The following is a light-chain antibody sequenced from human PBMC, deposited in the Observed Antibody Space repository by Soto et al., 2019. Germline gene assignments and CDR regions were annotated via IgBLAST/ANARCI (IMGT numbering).Light chain of an antibody. CDR1: TSDVGAYNY. J-gene: IGLJ1*01. CDR2: EVS. V-gene: IGLV2-14*01. Sequence: QSALTQPASVSGSPGQSITISCTGSTSDVGAYNYVSWYKHHPGQAPQLMIYEVSNRPSGVSNRFSGSKSGNTASLTISGLQADDEGDYYCSSKTSSSSPFVLGTGTKLTVL. CDR3: SSKTSSSSPFV.